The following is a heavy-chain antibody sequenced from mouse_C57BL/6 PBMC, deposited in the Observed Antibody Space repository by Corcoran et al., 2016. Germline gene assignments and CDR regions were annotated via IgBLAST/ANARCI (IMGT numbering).Heavy chain of an antibody. V-gene: IGHV9-3*01. CDR3: VRVYDGYYRAMDY. J-gene: IGHJ4*01. CDR2: INTYSGVP. CDR1: GYTFTTYG. Sequence: QIQLVQSGPELKKPGETVKISCKASGYTFTTYGMSWVKQAPGKGLKWMGWINTYSGVPTYADDFKGRFAFSLETSASTAYLQINNLKNEDTATYLCVRVYDGYYRAMDYWGQGTSVTVSS. D-gene: IGHD2-3*01.